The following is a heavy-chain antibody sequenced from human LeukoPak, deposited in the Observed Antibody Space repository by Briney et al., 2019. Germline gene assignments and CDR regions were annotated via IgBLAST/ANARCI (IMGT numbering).Heavy chain of an antibody. CDR1: GYSFTNYW. CDR3: ARTYSSSWYRSSYFDY. D-gene: IGHD6-13*01. Sequence: GESLKISCKGSGYSFTNYWSDWVCQMPGKGLEWMGIIYPGDSDTRYSPSFQGQVTISADKSISTAYLQWSSLKASDTAMYYCARTYSSSWYRSSYFDYWGQGTLVTVSS. J-gene: IGHJ4*02. CDR2: IYPGDSDT. V-gene: IGHV5-51*01.